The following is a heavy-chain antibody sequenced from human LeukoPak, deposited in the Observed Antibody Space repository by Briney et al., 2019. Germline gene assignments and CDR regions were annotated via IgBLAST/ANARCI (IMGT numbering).Heavy chain of an antibody. J-gene: IGHJ4*02. CDR2: ISGSGGST. CDR3: AKPLGVTMLGFDY. V-gene: IGHV3-23*01. Sequence: GGSLRLSCAASGFTFSSYAMSWVRQAPGKGLEWVSAISGSGGSTYYADSVKGRFTISRDNSKNTLYLQLDGLKAEDTAVYYCAKPLGVTMLGFDYWGQGTLVTVSS. D-gene: IGHD3-10*02. CDR1: GFTFSSYA.